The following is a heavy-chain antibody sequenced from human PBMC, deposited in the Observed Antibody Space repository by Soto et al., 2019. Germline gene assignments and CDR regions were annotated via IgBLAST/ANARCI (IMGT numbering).Heavy chain of an antibody. J-gene: IGHJ6*02. CDR1: GGTFSSYA. D-gene: IGHD2-2*01. V-gene: IGHV1-69*13. CDR2: IIPIFGTA. Sequence: SVKVSCKASGGTFSSYAISWVRQAPGQGPEWMGGIIPIFGTANYAQKFQGRVAITADESTSTAYMELSSLRSEDTAVYYCASPAAIPYYYYYGMDVWGQGTTVTVSS. CDR3: ASPAAIPYYYYYGMDV.